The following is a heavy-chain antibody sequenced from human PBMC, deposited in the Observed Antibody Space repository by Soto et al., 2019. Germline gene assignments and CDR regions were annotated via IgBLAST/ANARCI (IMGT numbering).Heavy chain of an antibody. D-gene: IGHD3-10*01. J-gene: IGHJ6*02. CDR3: AGITMVRGVLRDYYYGMDV. CDR1: GGTFSSYA. Sequence: GASVKVSCKASGGTFSSYAISWVRQASGQGLEWMGGIIPIFGTANYAQKFQGRVTITADKSTSTAYMELSSLRSEDTAVYYCAGITMVRGVLRDYYYGMDVWGQGTTVTVS. V-gene: IGHV1-69*06. CDR2: IIPIFGTA.